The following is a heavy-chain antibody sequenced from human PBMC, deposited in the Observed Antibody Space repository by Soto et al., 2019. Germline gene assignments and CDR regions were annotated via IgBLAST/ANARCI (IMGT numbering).Heavy chain of an antibody. V-gene: IGHV3-33*08. D-gene: IGHD3-9*01. CDR3: ARDPGLYFDWLPTYGIDV. CDR2: IWYDRSNK. J-gene: IGHJ6*02. CDR1: GFTFGSYG. Sequence: GESLKISWAASGFTFGSYGMRWVRQAPGKGLEWVAVIWYDRSNKYYADSVKGRFTISRDNSKNTLYLQMNSLRAEDTAVYYCARDPGLYFDWLPTYGIDVRGQGITVTVSS.